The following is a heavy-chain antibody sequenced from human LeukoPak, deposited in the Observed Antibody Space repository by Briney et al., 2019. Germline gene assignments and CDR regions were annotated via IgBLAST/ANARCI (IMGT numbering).Heavy chain of an antibody. J-gene: IGHJ4*02. V-gene: IGHV3-33*06. D-gene: IGHD6-13*01. CDR1: GFIFSSYG. Sequence: GGSLRLSCAASGFIFSSYGMHWVRQAPGKGLEWVALIWYDGRNKYYADSVKGRFIISRDNSKNTVYLQMNSLRAEDTAVCYCAKGQQFRYSSLDNWGQGTLVTVSS. CDR2: IWYDGRNK. CDR3: AKGQQFRYSSLDN.